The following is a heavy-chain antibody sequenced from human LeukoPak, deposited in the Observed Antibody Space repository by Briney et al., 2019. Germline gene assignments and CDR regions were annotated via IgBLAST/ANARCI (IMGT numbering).Heavy chain of an antibody. CDR1: GFTVSSNY. D-gene: IGHD5-12*01. Sequence: PGGSLRLSCAASGFTVSSNYMSWVRQAPGKGLEWVSVIYSGGSTYYADSVKGRFTISRDNSKNTLYLQMNSLRAEDTAVYYCARDGDVDIVATGPDWGQGTLVTVSS. V-gene: IGHV3-53*01. J-gene: IGHJ4*02. CDR3: ARDGDVDIVATGPD. CDR2: IYSGGST.